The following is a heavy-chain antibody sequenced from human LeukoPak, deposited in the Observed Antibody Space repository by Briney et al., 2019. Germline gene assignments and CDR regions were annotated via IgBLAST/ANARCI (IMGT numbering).Heavy chain of an antibody. CDR1: GFTFSSSA. J-gene: IGHJ4*02. V-gene: IGHV3-23*01. Sequence: GGSLRLSCAASGFTFSSSAMSWVRQVPGKGLEWVSGISASGGSTYYADSVRGRFTISRDNSKNTLYLQLNSLRAEDTAVYYCARQHCSGGDCYFFDWGQGTLVTVSS. CDR2: ISASGGST. CDR3: ARQHCSGGDCYFFD. D-gene: IGHD2-15*01.